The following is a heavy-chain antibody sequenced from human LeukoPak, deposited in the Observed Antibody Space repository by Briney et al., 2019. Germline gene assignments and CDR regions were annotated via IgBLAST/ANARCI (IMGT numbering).Heavy chain of an antibody. CDR2: ISWNSRSI. CDR3: AIGSGWRLGYHYYGIDV. CDR1: GFTFDDYA. D-gene: IGHD5-24*01. J-gene: IGHJ6*02. V-gene: IGHV3-9*01. Sequence: SLRLSCAASGFTFDDYAMHWVRQAPGKGLEWGSGISWNSRSIGYADSVKGRFTISRDHAKNSLYLQMNSLRAEDTALYHCAIGSGWRLGYHYYGIDVWGQGTTVTDSS.